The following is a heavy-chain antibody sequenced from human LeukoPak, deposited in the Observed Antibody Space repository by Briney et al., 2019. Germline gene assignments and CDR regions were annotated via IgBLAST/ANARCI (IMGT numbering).Heavy chain of an antibody. CDR2: IYPNRGGT. CDR3: ARAYDGSGNLDY. Sequence: PLASVKVSCKASGYTFTGYYMHWVRQAPGQGLEWMGWIYPNRGGTNYAQKFQGRVTMTRDTSINTAYMELSRLRSDDTAVYYCARAYDGSGNLDYWGQGTLVTVSS. J-gene: IGHJ4*02. CDR1: GYTFTGYY. D-gene: IGHD3-22*01. V-gene: IGHV1-2*02.